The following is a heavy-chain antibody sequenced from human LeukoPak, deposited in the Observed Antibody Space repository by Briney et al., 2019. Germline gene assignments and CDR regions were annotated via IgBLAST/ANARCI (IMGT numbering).Heavy chain of an antibody. J-gene: IGHJ4*01. D-gene: IGHD4/OR15-4a*01. Sequence: ASVKVSCKASGYRFTSYQIHWVRQAPGQGLEWMGIINPSGGSTRYAQKFRGRLTLTSDTSTRTVYMELSNVRSEDTAVYYCARAVDYPTYSFDFWGHGSLVTVST. CDR2: INPSGGST. CDR1: GYRFTSYQ. V-gene: IGHV1-46*01. CDR3: ARAVDYPTYSFDF.